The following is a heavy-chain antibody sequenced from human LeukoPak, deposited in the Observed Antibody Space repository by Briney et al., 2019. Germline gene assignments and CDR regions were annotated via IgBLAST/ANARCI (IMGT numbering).Heavy chain of an antibody. CDR3: ARDLVGITCR. Sequence: AGGSLRLSCAASGFTVSSNYMSWVRQAPGQGLELVSVIYSDGSTYYADSVKCRFTISRDNSNNTLYLQMNSLRAEDTAVYYCARDLVGITCRWGQGTLVTVSS. CDR1: GFTVSSNY. V-gene: IGHV3-53*01. D-gene: IGHD6-6*01. CDR2: IYSDGST. J-gene: IGHJ4*02.